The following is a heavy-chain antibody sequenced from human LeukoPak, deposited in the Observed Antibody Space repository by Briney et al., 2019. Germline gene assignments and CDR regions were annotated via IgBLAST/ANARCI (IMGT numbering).Heavy chain of an antibody. CDR2: IYYSGST. CDR3: ARYCSSTNCYKGGFDP. CDR1: GGSISSGGYY. V-gene: IGHV4-31*03. D-gene: IGHD2-2*02. Sequence: SETLSLTCTVSGGSISSGGYYWSWIRQHPGKGLEWIGYIYYSGSTYSNPSPKSRVTISVDTSKNQFSLNLSSVTAADTAVYYCARYCSSTNCYKGGFDPWGQGTLVTASS. J-gene: IGHJ5*02.